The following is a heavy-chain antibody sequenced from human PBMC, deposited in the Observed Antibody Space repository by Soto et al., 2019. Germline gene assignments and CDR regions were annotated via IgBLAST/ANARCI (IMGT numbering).Heavy chain of an antibody. CDR1: GGTFSSYT. J-gene: IGHJ4*02. Sequence: QVQLVQSGAEVKKPGSSVKVSCKASGGTFSSYTISWVRQAPGQGLEWMGRIIPILGIANYAQKFQGRVSITADKSTSTAYMELSSLRSEDTAVYYCGLFGVVTTYFDYWGQGTLVTVSS. D-gene: IGHD3-3*01. V-gene: IGHV1-69*02. CDR2: IIPILGIA. CDR3: GLFGVVTTYFDY.